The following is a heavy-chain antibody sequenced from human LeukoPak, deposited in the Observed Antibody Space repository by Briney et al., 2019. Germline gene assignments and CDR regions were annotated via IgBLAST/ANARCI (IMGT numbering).Heavy chain of an antibody. D-gene: IGHD5-24*01. CDR1: GVSISTSNSY. J-gene: IGHJ6*03. CDR3: ARGVEVSLGRDLLYYYYYYYMDV. V-gene: IGHV4-39*07. CDR2: INHSGST. Sequence: PSETLSLTCTVSGVSISTSNSYWGWIRQPPGKGLEWIGEINHSGSTNYNPSLKSRVTISVDTSKNQFSLKLSSVTAADTAVYYCARGVEVSLGRDLLYYYYYYYMDVWGKGTTVTVSS.